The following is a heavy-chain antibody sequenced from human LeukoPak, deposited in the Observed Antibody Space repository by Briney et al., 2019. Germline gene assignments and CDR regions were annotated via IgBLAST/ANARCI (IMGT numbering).Heavy chain of an antibody. D-gene: IGHD1-14*01. CDR1: GFTFNIYA. CDR3: TTEGGGDY. V-gene: IGHV3-23*01. Sequence: GGSLRLSCAASGFTFNIYAMTWVRQAPGKGLEWVSVISGSGDRIYYADSVKGRFTISRDNSKNTLYLQMNSLKTEDTAVYYCTTEGGGDYWGQGTLVTVSS. J-gene: IGHJ4*02. CDR2: ISGSGDRI.